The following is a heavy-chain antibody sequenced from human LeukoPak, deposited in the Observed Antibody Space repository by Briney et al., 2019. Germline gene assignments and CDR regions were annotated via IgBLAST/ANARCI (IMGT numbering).Heavy chain of an antibody. Sequence: ASVKVSCKASGYTFTSYDINWVRQATGQGLEWMGRMNPNSGNTGYAQKFQGRVTMTRNTSISTAYMELSSLRSEDTAVYYCARVPSLRFLEWSPYYYYGMDVWGQGTTVTVSS. CDR2: MNPNSGNT. J-gene: IGHJ6*02. D-gene: IGHD3-3*01. CDR3: ARVPSLRFLEWSPYYYYGMDV. CDR1: GYTFTSYD. V-gene: IGHV1-8*01.